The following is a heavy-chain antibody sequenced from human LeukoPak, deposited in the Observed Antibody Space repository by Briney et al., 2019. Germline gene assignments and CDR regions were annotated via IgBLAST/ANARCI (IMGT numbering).Heavy chain of an antibody. CDR1: GGSISSYY. CDR2: IYYSGST. CDR3: ARGRSGYYLDAFDI. V-gene: IGHV4-59*01. Sequence: SETLSLTCTVSGGSISSYYWSWIRQPPGKGLEWIGYIYYSGSTNYNPSLKSRVTISVDTSKNQFSLKLSSVTAADTAVYYCARGRSGYYLDAFDIWGRGTMVTVSS. J-gene: IGHJ3*02. D-gene: IGHD3-22*01.